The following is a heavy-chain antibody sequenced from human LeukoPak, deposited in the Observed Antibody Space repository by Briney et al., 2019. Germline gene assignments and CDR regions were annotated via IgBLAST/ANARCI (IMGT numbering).Heavy chain of an antibody. CDR1: RDSLSRGSY. Sequence: SETLSLTCAVSRDSLSRGSYWGWIRQPPGKGLEWIGTVYHSGSAYYNPSLWGRVTISLDTSKNQFSLKLTSVTAADTAVYYCARGSGSYGSNLDYWGQGTLVTVSS. CDR3: ARGSGSYGSNLDY. J-gene: IGHJ4*02. V-gene: IGHV4-38-2*01. D-gene: IGHD3-10*01. CDR2: VYHSGSA.